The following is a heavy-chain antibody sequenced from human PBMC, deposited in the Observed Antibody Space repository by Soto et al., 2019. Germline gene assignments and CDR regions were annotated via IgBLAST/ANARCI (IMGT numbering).Heavy chain of an antibody. V-gene: IGHV6-1*01. CDR1: GDSVSSNSAA. CDR2: TYFRSKWHY. D-gene: IGHD6-19*01. J-gene: IGHJ5*02. CDR3: ARSEQWLTT. Sequence: SPTLSLTCAILGDSVSSNSAAWNWIRQSPSRGLEWLGRTYFRSKWHYGYAVSVRSRITIEPDTSKNQFSLQLNSVTPEDTAVYYCARSEQWLTTWGQGTLFTVSS.